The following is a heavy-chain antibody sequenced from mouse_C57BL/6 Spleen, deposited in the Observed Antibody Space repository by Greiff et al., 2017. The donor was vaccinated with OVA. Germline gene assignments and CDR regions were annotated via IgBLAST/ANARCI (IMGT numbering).Heavy chain of an antibody. D-gene: IGHD2-2*01. Sequence: VQLQESGAELVKPGASVKISCKASGYAFSSYWMNWVKQRPGQGLEWIVQIYPGDGDTNYNGKFKGKATLTADKSSSTAYMQLSSLTSEDAAVYFCAGTMVTSYAMDYWGQGTSVTVSS. CDR2: IYPGDGDT. V-gene: IGHV1-80*01. CDR1: GYAFSSYW. J-gene: IGHJ4*01. CDR3: AGTMVTSYAMDY.